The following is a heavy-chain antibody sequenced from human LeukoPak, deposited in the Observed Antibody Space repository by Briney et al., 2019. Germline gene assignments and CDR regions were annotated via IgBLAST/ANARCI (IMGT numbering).Heavy chain of an antibody. CDR2: INPNSGGT. D-gene: IGHD3-22*01. CDR3: ARDWGDYYDSSGSNWFDP. Sequence: ASVKVSCKASGYTFTGYYMHWVRQAPGQGLEWMGWINPNSGGTNYAQKFQGRVTMTRDTSISTAYMELSRLRSDDTAVYHCARDWGDYYDSSGSNWFDPWGQGTLVTVSS. CDR1: GYTFTGYY. J-gene: IGHJ5*02. V-gene: IGHV1-2*02.